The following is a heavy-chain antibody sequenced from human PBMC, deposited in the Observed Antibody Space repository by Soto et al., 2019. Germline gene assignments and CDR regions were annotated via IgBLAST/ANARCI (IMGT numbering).Heavy chain of an antibody. Sequence: QVQLQQWGAGLLKPSETLSLTCAVYGGSFSGYYWSWIRQPPGKGLEWIGEINHSGSTNYNPSLKSRVTISVDTSKNQFSLKLGSVTAADTAVYYCARGRGFGEHGRYYFDYWGQGTLVTVSS. J-gene: IGHJ4*02. CDR3: ARGRGFGEHGRYYFDY. V-gene: IGHV4-34*01. D-gene: IGHD3-10*01. CDR2: INHSGST. CDR1: GGSFSGYY.